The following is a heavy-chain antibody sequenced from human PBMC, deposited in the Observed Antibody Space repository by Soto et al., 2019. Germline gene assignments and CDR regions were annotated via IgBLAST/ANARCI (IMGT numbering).Heavy chain of an antibody. CDR3: ARTTIFGVVTPFGYFDY. D-gene: IGHD3-3*01. Sequence: QVQLQQWGAGLLKPSETLSLTCAVYGGSFSGYYWRWIRQPPGKGLEWIGEINHSGSTNYNPSLKSRFTISVDTSKNQCSLKLSSGTAADTAVYYCARTTIFGVVTPFGYFDYWGQGTLVTVSS. CDR1: GGSFSGYY. V-gene: IGHV4-34*01. J-gene: IGHJ4*02. CDR2: INHSGST.